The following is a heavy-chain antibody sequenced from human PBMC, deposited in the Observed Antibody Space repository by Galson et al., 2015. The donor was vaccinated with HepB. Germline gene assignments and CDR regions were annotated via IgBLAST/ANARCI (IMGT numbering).Heavy chain of an antibody. CDR1: GGSITSGGYY. CDR2: IYFSGST. D-gene: IGHD1-26*01. CDR3: ARKGRGSYPLDY. Sequence: TLSLTCTVSGGSITSGGYYWSWIRQRPGKGLEWIGYIYFSGSTHYNPSLKSRVAMSVDTSKNQFSLKLSSVTAADTAVYYCARKGRGSYPLDYWGQGTLVTVSS. V-gene: IGHV4-31*03. J-gene: IGHJ4*02.